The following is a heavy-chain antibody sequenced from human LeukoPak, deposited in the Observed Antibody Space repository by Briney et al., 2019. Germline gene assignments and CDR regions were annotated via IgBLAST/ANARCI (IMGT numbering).Heavy chain of an antibody. V-gene: IGHV1-2*02. Sequence: ASVKVSCKASGYTFTGHYMHWVRQAPVQGLEWMGWIHAGTGDTNYAQKFQGRFTMTRDTSINTLYMELNRLTSDDTAVYFCARDENWGPDYWGQGTLVTVSS. J-gene: IGHJ4*02. CDR3: ARDENWGPDY. CDR1: GYTFTGHY. CDR2: IHAGTGDT. D-gene: IGHD7-27*01.